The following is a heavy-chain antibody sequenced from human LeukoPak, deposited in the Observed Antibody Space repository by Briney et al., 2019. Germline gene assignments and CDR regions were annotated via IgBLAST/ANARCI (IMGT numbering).Heavy chain of an antibody. CDR2: IYYNGST. V-gene: IGHV4-31*03. J-gene: IGHJ1*01. Sequence: SETLSLTCSVSGDPITSGGSYWSWIRQHPGEGLEWIGYIYYNGSTYYNPSLKTRVTISVDTSRMQFSLKLSSVTAADTAVYFCASQANYYDSRGYFLHWGQGILVTVSS. D-gene: IGHD3-22*01. CDR3: ASQANYYDSRGYFLH. CDR1: GDPITSGGSY.